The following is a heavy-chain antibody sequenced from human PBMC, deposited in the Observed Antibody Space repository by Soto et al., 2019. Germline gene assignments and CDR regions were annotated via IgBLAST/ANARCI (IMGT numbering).Heavy chain of an antibody. Sequence: ESLRLSCAASGFTFSNSGMNWVRQAPGKGLEWVAYISSSSSTIRYADSVKGRFTISRDNAKNSLFLQMNSLRDEDTAVYYCARDRGGAGATDYWGQGTLVTVSS. V-gene: IGHV3-48*02. CDR3: ARDRGGAGATDY. CDR2: ISSSSSTI. J-gene: IGHJ4*02. CDR1: GFTFSNSG. D-gene: IGHD1-26*01.